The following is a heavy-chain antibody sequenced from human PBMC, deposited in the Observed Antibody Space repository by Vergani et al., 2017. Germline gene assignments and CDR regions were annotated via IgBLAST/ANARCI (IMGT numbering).Heavy chain of an antibody. CDR3: AIGYCSGGSCHDAFDI. D-gene: IGHD2-15*01. V-gene: IGHV3-48*03. Sequence: EVQLVESGGGLVQPGGSLRLSCAASGFTFSSYEMNWVRHAPGKGLEWVSYISSSGSTIYYADSVKGRFTISRDNAKNSLYLQMNSLRAEDTAVYYCAIGYCSGGSCHDAFDIWGQGAMVTVSS. CDR1: GFTFSSYE. CDR2: ISSSGSTI. J-gene: IGHJ3*02.